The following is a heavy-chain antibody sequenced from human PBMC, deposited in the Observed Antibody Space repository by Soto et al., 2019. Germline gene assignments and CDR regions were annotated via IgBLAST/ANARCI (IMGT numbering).Heavy chain of an antibody. CDR2: IYYSGST. V-gene: IGHV4-59*01. Sequence: SETLSLTCTVSGGSISSYYWSWIRQPPGKGLEWIGYIYYSGSTNYNPSLKSRVTISVDTSKNQFSLKLSSVKAADTAVYYCARVPGTYYDILTGYLPTDAFDIWGQGTMVTVSS. D-gene: IGHD3-9*01. J-gene: IGHJ3*02. CDR3: ARVPGTYYDILTGYLPTDAFDI. CDR1: GGSISSYY.